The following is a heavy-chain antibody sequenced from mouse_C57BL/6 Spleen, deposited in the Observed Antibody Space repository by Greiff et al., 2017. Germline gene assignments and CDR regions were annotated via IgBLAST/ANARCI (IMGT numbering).Heavy chain of an antibody. CDR1: GFTFSDYG. V-gene: IGHV5-17*01. D-gene: IGHD3-1*01. J-gene: IGHJ1*03. Sequence: EVKLMESGGGLVKPGGSLKLSCAASGFTFSDYGMHWVRQAPEQGLEWVAYISSGSSTIYYADTVKGRFTISRDNAKNTLFLQMTSLRSEDTAMYYCERGATEGYLDVWGTGTTVTVSS. CDR2: ISSGSSTI. CDR3: ERGATEGYLDV.